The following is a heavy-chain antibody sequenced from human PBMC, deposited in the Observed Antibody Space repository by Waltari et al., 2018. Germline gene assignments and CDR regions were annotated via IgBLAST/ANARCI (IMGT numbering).Heavy chain of an antibody. Sequence: QVQLVQSGAEVKKPGSSVKVSCKASGGTFSSYAISWVRQAPGQGLEWMGRMIPSVGKAKYAQKFQGRVTITADKSTSTAYMELSSLRAEDTAVYYCASTGLMTYSSSGWGQGTLVTVSS. CDR1: GGTFSSYA. D-gene: IGHD6-6*01. J-gene: IGHJ4*02. V-gene: IGHV1-69*02. CDR3: ASTGLMTYSSSG. CDR2: MIPSVGKA.